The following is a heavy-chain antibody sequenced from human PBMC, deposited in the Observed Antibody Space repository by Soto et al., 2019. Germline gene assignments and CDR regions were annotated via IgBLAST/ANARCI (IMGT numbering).Heavy chain of an antibody. V-gene: IGHV1-2*02. Sequence: QVPLVQSGAEVRKPGASVKVSCKASGYTLSGYYIHWVRQAPGQGLEWMGYINAYTGGTRYAQTFQDRVTMTTDTSISTAYMELSSLRSDDTAVYYCARAALCGTDCYYYFAYWGQGALVTGSS. CDR1: GYTLSGYY. CDR3: ARAALCGTDCYYYFAY. CDR2: INAYTGGT. J-gene: IGHJ4*02. D-gene: IGHD2-21*01.